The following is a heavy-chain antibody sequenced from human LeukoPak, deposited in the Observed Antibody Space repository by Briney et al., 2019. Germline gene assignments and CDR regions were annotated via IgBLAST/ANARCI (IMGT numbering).Heavy chain of an antibody. J-gene: IGHJ4*02. Sequence: GGSLRLSCGASGFIFTTYWMNWVRQAPGKGLEWVANIKQDGSETYYVDSVKGRFTISRDNDKNSVYLQMGSLRVEDTAVYYCARDDSSGYYRYWGQGTLVTVSS. CDR3: ARDDSSGYYRY. CDR2: IKQDGSET. CDR1: GFIFTTYW. D-gene: IGHD3-22*01. V-gene: IGHV3-7*03.